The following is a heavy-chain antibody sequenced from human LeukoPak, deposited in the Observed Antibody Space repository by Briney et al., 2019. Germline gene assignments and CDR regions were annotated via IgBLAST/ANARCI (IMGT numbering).Heavy chain of an antibody. Sequence: SETLSLICTVSGGSISSRSYYWGWLRQPPGRGREGIGSIYYSGTTYNYPSLKSRVTISVDTSKNQFSLKLSSVTAADTAVYYCARDPLYSSSRQPDYYYYYYMDVWGKGTTVTVSS. V-gene: IGHV4-39*07. J-gene: IGHJ6*03. D-gene: IGHD6-6*01. CDR2: IYYSGTT. CDR1: GGSISSRSYY. CDR3: ARDPLYSSSRQPDYYYYYYMDV.